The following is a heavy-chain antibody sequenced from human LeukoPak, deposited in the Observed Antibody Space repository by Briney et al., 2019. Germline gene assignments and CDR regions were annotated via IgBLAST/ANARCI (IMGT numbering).Heavy chain of an antibody. Sequence: PGGSLRLSCAASGFIFSSYGIHWVRQAPGKGLGWVAFIRHDGSNKYFVDSVKGRFTISRDNSKNTLYLQMNSLRIDDTAVYYCARDHHGTGSYFEYWGHGILVTVSS. CDR1: GFIFSSYG. D-gene: IGHD3-10*01. CDR3: ARDHHGTGSYFEY. J-gene: IGHJ4*01. V-gene: IGHV3-30*02. CDR2: IRHDGSNK.